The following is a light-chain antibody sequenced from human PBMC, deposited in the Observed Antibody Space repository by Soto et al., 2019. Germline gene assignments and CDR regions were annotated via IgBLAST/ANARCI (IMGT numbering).Light chain of an antibody. CDR3: KNANRFPPIT. CDR1: QGISSW. V-gene: IGKV1-12*01. Sequence: DIQMTQSPSSVSASVGDRVTITCRARQGISSWLAWYQQKPGKSPKLLIYAASSLQSGVPSRFSGSGSGTDFTLTISSLQTEDFSTYYCKNANRFPPITFGGGNKVEIK. CDR2: AAS. J-gene: IGKJ4*01.